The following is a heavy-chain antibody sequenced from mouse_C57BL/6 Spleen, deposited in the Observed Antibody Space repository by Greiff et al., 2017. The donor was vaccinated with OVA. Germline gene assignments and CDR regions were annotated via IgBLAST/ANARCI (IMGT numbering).Heavy chain of an antibody. CDR1: GYTFTSYW. Sequence: EVQLQQSGTVLARPGASVKMSCKTSGYTFTSYWMHWVKQRPGQGLEWIGAIYPGNSDTSYNQKFKGKAKLTAVTSASTAYMELSSLTNEDSAVYYCTRTYYGSSYVGYFDYWGQGTTLTVSS. CDR3: TRTYYGSSYVGYFDY. D-gene: IGHD1-1*01. V-gene: IGHV1-5*01. CDR2: IYPGNSDT. J-gene: IGHJ2*01.